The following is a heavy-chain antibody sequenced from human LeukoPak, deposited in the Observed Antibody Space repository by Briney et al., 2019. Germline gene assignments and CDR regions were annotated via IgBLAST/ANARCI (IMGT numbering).Heavy chain of an antibody. CDR1: GFTFSSYA. J-gene: IGHJ4*02. CDR3: AKDRGYSGYENTFDY. V-gene: IGHV3-9*01. CDR2: ISWNSGSI. Sequence: GGSLRLSCAASGFTFSSYAMHWVRQAPGKGLEWVSGISWNSGSIGYADSVKGRFTISRDNAKNSLYLQMNSLRAEDTALYYCAKDRGYSGYENTFDYWGQGTLVTVSS. D-gene: IGHD5-12*01.